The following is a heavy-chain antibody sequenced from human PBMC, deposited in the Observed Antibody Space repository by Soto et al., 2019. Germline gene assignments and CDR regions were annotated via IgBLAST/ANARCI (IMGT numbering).Heavy chain of an antibody. Sequence: SVEGRFTISRDNAKNSLYLQMNSLRAEDTAVYYCARDSYFYGSERGFDLWGRGTLVTVSS. V-gene: IGHV3-21*01. J-gene: IGHJ2*01. D-gene: IGHD3-10*01. CDR3: ARDSYFYGSERGFDL.